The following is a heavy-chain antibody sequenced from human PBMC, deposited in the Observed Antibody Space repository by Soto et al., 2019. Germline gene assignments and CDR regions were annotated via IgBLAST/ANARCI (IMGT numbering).Heavy chain of an antibody. CDR2: INHSGST. V-gene: IGHV4-34*01. CDR3: ARLSPRDYGGDSPPPIDY. CDR1: GGSFSGYY. Sequence: SETLSLTCAVYGGSFSGYYSSWIRQPPGKGLEWIGEINHSGSTNYNPSLKSRVTISVDTSKNQFSLKLSSVTAADTAVYYCARLSPRDYGGDSPPPIDYWGQGTLVTVSS. D-gene: IGHD2-21*02. J-gene: IGHJ4*02.